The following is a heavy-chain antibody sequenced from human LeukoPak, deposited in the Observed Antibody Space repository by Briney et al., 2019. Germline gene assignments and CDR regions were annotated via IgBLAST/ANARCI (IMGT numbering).Heavy chain of an antibody. CDR3: ARPSCGGDCYFADI. Sequence: ASVKVSCKASGYTFTGYYMHWVRQAPGQGLEWMGWINPNSGGTNYAQKFQGRVTMTRDTSISTAYMELSRLRSDDTAVYYCARPSCGGDCYFADIWGQGTMVTVSS. V-gene: IGHV1-2*02. CDR1: GYTFTGYY. D-gene: IGHD2-21*01. CDR2: INPNSGGT. J-gene: IGHJ3*02.